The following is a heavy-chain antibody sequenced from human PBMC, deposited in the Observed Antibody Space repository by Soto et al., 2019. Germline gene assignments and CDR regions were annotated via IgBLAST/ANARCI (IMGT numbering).Heavy chain of an antibody. Sequence: SETLSLTCTVSGVSISSYYWSWIRQPPGKGLEWIGYIYYSGSTRYNPSLKSRVTISIDTSKSQFSMKMTSVTAADTAMYYCARESGSYDQLEYWGQGTLVTVSS. V-gene: IGHV4-59*01. CDR2: IYYSGST. CDR3: ARESGSYDQLEY. D-gene: IGHD1-26*01. J-gene: IGHJ4*02. CDR1: GVSISSYY.